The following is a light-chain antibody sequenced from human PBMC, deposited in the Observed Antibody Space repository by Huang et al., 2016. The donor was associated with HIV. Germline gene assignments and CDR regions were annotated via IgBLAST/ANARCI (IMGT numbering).Light chain of an antibody. CDR2: NAS. CDR3: QQRTNWPPGYT. CDR1: QNIKND. V-gene: IGKV3-11*01. J-gene: IGKJ2*01. Sequence: EIVLTQSPATLSLSPGERVALSCRASQNIKNDLSWYQKRPGQAPRLLISNASNRATGIPARLSGSGSGTDFTLTISSLEPEDFVVYFCQQRTNWPPGYTFGQGTKL.